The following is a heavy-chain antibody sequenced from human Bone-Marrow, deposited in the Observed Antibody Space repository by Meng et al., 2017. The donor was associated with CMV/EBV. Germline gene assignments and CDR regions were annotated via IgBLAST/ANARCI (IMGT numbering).Heavy chain of an antibody. V-gene: IGHV4-39*07. D-gene: IGHD5-18*01. CDR3: ARDQQLQAFDI. CDR1: GGSISSSSYY. CDR2: IYYSGST. J-gene: IGHJ3*02. Sequence: SETLSLTCTVSGGSISSSSYYWGWIRQPPGKGLEWIGSIYYSGSTYYNPSLKSRVTISVDTSKNQFSLKLSSVTAADTAVYYCARDQQLQAFDIWGQGKMVTVSS.